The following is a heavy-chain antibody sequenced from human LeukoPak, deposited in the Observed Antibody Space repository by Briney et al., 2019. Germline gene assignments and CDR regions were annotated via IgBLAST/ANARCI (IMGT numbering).Heavy chain of an antibody. V-gene: IGHV3-48*04. CDR3: AKDERNWNYNLASQTYD. CDR1: RFTFSTYS. Sequence: PGGSLRLSCAASRFTFSTYSMNWVRQAPGKGLEWVSYISSSSTTIDYADSVKGRFTISRDNAENSLYLQMNSLRAEDTAVYYCAKDERNWNYNLASQTYDWGQGTLVTVSS. CDR2: ISSSSTTI. D-gene: IGHD1-7*01. J-gene: IGHJ4*02.